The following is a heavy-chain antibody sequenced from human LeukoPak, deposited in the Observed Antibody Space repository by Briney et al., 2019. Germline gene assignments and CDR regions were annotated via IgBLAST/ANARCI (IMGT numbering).Heavy chain of an antibody. CDR3: TRSLNYAFDY. CDR2: VIYDGSKK. V-gene: IGHV3-30*04. J-gene: IGHJ4*02. CDR1: GLTFSGYA. Sequence: GGSLRLSCEVSGLTFSGYAMHWVRQAPGKGLEWVAVVIYDGSKKYYVDSVKGRFTVSRDNSENTVSLQMTSLRPEDTAMYYCTRSLNYAFDYWGQGTLVTVSS. D-gene: IGHD3-16*01.